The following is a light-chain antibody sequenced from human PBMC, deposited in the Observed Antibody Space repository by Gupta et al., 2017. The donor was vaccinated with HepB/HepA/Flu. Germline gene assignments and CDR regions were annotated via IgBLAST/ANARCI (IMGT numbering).Light chain of an antibody. V-gene: IGKV3-11*01. Sequence: EIVLTESPATLSLSPGERATRSCRASQIVTRYLAWYQKKPGQAPRLLIYETSNRAPGITARFFGSRVGSDGTLTINSREPEDFEVYSCQQGRHRHTMVFFGRRTKFEIK. CDR2: ETS. CDR1: QIVTRY. CDR3: QQGRHRHTMVF. J-gene: IGKJ1*01.